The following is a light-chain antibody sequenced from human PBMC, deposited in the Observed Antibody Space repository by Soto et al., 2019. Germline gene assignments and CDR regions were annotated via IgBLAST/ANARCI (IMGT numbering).Light chain of an antibody. CDR1: QTLTNTY. J-gene: IGKJ1*01. CDR2: DAS. V-gene: IGKV3-20*01. CDR3: QLYGVSPKT. Sequence: EIVLTQSPGTLSLSPGERATLSCRASQTLTNTYLAWYQQKPGQAPRLLIFDASTRATGIPDRFSGSGSGTDFTLNISRLEPDDFAVYCCQLYGVSPKTFGQGTNVEVK.